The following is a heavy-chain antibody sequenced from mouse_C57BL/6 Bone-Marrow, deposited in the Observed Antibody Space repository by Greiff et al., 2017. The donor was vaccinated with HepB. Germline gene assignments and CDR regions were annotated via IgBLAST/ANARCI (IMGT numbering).Heavy chain of an antibody. Sequence: EVQGVESGGGLVKPGGSLKLSCAASGFTFSSYAMSWVRQTPEKRLEWVATISDGGSYTYYPDNVKGRFTISRDNAKNNLYLQMSHLKSEDTAMYYCARERAYYSNLYYFDYWGQGTTLTVSS. V-gene: IGHV5-4*01. D-gene: IGHD2-5*01. CDR1: GFTFSSYA. CDR3: ARERAYYSNLYYFDY. J-gene: IGHJ2*01. CDR2: ISDGGSYT.